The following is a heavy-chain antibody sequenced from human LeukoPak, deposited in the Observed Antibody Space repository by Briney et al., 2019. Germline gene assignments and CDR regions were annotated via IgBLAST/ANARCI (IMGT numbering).Heavy chain of an antibody. D-gene: IGHD3-22*01. CDR2: IYYSGST. Sequence: SETLSLTCTVSGGSISSSSYYWGWIRQPPGKGLEWIGSIYYSGSTYYNPSLKSRVTISVDTFKNQFSLKLSSVTAADTAVYYCARCPITMIVVATLNWFDPWGQGTLVTVSS. V-gene: IGHV4-39*07. J-gene: IGHJ5*02. CDR1: GGSISSSSYY. CDR3: ARCPITMIVVATLNWFDP.